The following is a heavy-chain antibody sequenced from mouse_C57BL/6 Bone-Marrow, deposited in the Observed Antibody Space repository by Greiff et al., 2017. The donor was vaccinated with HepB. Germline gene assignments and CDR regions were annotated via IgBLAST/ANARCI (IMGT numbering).Heavy chain of an antibody. V-gene: IGHV5-4*01. CDR3: ARDHYYGSSYWYFDV. Sequence: EVQRVESGGGLVKPGGSLKRSCAASGFTFSSYAMSWVRQTPEKRLEWVATISDGGSYTYYPDNVKGRFTISRDNAKNNLYLQMSHLKSEDTAMYYCARDHYYGSSYWYFDVWGTGTTVTVSS. J-gene: IGHJ1*03. CDR2: ISDGGSYT. D-gene: IGHD1-1*01. CDR1: GFTFSSYA.